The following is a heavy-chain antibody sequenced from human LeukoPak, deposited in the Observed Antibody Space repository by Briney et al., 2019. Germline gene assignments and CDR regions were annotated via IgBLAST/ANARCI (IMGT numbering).Heavy chain of an antibody. J-gene: IGHJ4*02. D-gene: IGHD3-10*01. Sequence: SETLSLTCTVSGGSISDYHWSWIRQPPGKGLEWIGYIYYSGSTYYNPSLKSRVTISVDTSKNQFSLKLSSVTAADTAVYYCARLYGSGSYYNYWGQGTLVTVSS. CDR1: GGSISDYH. CDR3: ARLYGSGSYYNY. V-gene: IGHV4-30-4*08. CDR2: IYYSGST.